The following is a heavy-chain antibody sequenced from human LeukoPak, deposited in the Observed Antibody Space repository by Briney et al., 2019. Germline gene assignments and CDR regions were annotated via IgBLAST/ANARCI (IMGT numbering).Heavy chain of an antibody. CDR1: GFTFSTYS. CDR2: ISSSSSTL. Sequence: PGGSLRLSCAASGFTFSTYSMNWVRQAPGKGLEWVSYISSSSSTLYYADSVKGRFTISRDNAKNSLYLQMNSLRAEDTAVYYCARESGPIDYWGQGTLVTVSS. V-gene: IGHV3-48*04. J-gene: IGHJ4*02. CDR3: ARESGPIDY.